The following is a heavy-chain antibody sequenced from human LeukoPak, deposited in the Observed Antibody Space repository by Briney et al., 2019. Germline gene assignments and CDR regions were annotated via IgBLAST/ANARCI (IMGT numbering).Heavy chain of an antibody. J-gene: IGHJ4*02. CDR2: IIPIFGTA. CDR3: ARDDCSSTSCPGDFDY. D-gene: IGHD2-2*01. V-gene: IGHV1-69*13. Sequence: SVKVSCKASGGTFISYAISWVRQAPGQGLEWMGGIIPIFGTANYAQKFQGRVTITADESTSTDYMELSSLRSEDTAVYYCARDDCSSTSCPGDFDYWGQGTLVTVSS. CDR1: GGTFISYA.